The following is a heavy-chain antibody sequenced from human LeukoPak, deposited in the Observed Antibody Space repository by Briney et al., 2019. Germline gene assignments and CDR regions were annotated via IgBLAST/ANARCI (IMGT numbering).Heavy chain of an antibody. CDR3: ARGGGTLNTETPFDP. D-gene: IGHD3-16*01. CDR2: IYYSGST. V-gene: IGHV4-31*03. Sequence: PSQTLSLTCTVSGGSISSGGYYWSWIRQHPGKGLEWIGYIYYSGSTYYNPSLKSRVTISVDTFKNQFSLKLSSVTAADTAVYYCARGGGTLNTETPFDPWGQGTLVTVSS. J-gene: IGHJ5*02. CDR1: GGSISSGGYY.